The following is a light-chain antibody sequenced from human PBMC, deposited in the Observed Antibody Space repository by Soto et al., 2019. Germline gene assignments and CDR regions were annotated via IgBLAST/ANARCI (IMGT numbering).Light chain of an antibody. CDR1: SSNIGAGYD. CDR2: ANN. CDR3: QSYDRNLIGSVI. J-gene: IGLJ2*01. Sequence: QSVLTQPPSVSGAPGQRVTISCSGSSSNIGAGYDVHWYQQLPGTAPKLLISANNIRPSGVPDRFSGSKSGTSASLAITGLQAEDGADYYCQSYDRNLIGSVIFGGGTKVTVL. V-gene: IGLV1-40*01.